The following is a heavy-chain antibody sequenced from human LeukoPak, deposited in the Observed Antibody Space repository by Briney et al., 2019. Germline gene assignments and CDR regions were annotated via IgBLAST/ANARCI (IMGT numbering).Heavy chain of an antibody. CDR3: ARDRLGATRKFDY. CDR2: INHSGST. J-gene: IGHJ4*02. D-gene: IGHD1-26*01. CDR1: GGSFSRYY. Sequence: SETLSLTCAVYGGSFSRYYWSWIRQPPGKGLEWIGEINHSGSTNYNPSLKSRVTVSVDTSKNQFSLKLSSVTAADTAVYYCARDRLGATRKFDYWGQGTLVTVSS. V-gene: IGHV4-34*01.